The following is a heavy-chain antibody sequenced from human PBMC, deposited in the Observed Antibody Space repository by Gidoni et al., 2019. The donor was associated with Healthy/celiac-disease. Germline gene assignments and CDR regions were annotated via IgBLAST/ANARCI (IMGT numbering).Heavy chain of an antibody. CDR3: ASQRYSSSWTGYYGMDV. Sequence: EVQLVQSGAEVKKPGESLTISCKGSGYSFTSYWIGWVRQMPGKGLEWMGIIYPGDSDTRYSPSFQGQVTISADKSISTAYLQWSSLKASDTAMYYCASQRYSSSWTGYYGMDVWGQGTTVTVSS. J-gene: IGHJ6*02. CDR1: GYSFTSYW. CDR2: IYPGDSDT. D-gene: IGHD6-13*01. V-gene: IGHV5-51*01.